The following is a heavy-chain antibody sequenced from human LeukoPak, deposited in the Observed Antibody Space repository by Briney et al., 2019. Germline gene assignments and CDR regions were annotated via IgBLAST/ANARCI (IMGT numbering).Heavy chain of an antibody. V-gene: IGHV5-51*01. J-gene: IGHJ5*02. CDR3: ACRKYGSPWFDP. D-gene: IGHD6-6*01. CDR2: IYPGKSAT. CDR1: AYVFITYW. Sequence: GESLRISCRSSAYVFITYWIGWVRQTSGKGLEWMGVIYPGKSATRYNPSFQGQVSISVDMSISTAYLQWSSLKASDSAIYYCACRKYGSPWFDPWGQGTLITVSS.